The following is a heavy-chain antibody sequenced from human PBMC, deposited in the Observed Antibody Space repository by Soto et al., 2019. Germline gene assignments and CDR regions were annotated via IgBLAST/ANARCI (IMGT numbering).Heavy chain of an antibody. V-gene: IGHV3-30-3*01. CDR2: ISYDGSNK. D-gene: IGHD1-26*01. CDR3: ARGFVGDKWDPNGY. J-gene: IGHJ4*02. CDR1: GFTFSSYA. Sequence: QVQLVESGGGVVQPGRSLRLSCAASGFTFSSYAMHWVRQAPGKGLEWVAVISYDGSNKYYADSVKGRFTISRDNSKNTLYLQMNSLRAEDTAVYYCARGFVGDKWDPNGYWGQGTLVTVSS.